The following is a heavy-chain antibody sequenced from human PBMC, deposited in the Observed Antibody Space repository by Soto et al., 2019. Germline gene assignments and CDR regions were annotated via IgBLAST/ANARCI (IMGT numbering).Heavy chain of an antibody. J-gene: IGHJ6*03. V-gene: IGHV3-11*01. D-gene: IGHD2-2*01. CDR3: ARDGPRHCSSTCCWNFYYYMDV. CDR2: INSKSSTI. Sequence: ESGGGLVKPGGSLRLSCAASGFTFSDYYMSWIRQAPGKGLEWVSYINSKSSTIYYADSVKGRFTISRDNAKNSLYLQMNSLRAEDTAVYYCARDGPRHCSSTCCWNFYYYMDVWGKGTTVTVSS. CDR1: GFTFSDYY.